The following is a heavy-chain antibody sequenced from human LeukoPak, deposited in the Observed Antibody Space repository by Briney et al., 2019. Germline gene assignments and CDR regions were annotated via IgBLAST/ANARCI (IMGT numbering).Heavy chain of an antibody. CDR1: GFTFSSYA. CDR2: ISAGGGTT. V-gene: IGHV3-23*01. J-gene: IGHJ4*02. CDR3: AKDIVVVPAAAYLGLFDY. Sequence: GGSLRLSCAASGFTFSSYAMSWVRQAPGKGLEWVSHISAGGGTTYYPDSVKGRFTISRDNSKNTLYLQMNSLRAEDTAVYYCAKDIVVVPAAAYLGLFDYWGQGTLVTVSS. D-gene: IGHD2-2*01.